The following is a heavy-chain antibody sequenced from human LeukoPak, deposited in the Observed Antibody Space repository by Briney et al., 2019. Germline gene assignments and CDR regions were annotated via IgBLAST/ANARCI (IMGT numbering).Heavy chain of an antibody. V-gene: IGHV1-46*01. CDR3: AREGTGGVFDY. D-gene: IGHD3-10*01. CDR2: INPSGGST. Sequence: ASVKVSCKASGYTFTSYYMHWVRQAPGQGLEWMGIINPSGGSTSYAQKSQGRVTMTRDTSTSTVYMELSSLRSEDTAVYYCAREGTGGVFDYWGQGTLVTVSS. J-gene: IGHJ4*02. CDR1: GYTFTSYY.